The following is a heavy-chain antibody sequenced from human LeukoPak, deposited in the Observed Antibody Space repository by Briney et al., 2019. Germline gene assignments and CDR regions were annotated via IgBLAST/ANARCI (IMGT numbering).Heavy chain of an antibody. Sequence: GGSLRLSCAASGFTFSSYPMHWVRQATGKGLECLAVKSSDGGTKYYADSVQGRFTVSRDNSQNTLSLQMNSLRPEDTAVFYCARKGSSSWYGGGWAYWGQGILVTVSS. CDR1: GFTFSSYP. J-gene: IGHJ4*02. CDR3: ARKGSSSWYGGGWAY. CDR2: KSSDGGTK. V-gene: IGHV3-30-3*01. D-gene: IGHD6-13*01.